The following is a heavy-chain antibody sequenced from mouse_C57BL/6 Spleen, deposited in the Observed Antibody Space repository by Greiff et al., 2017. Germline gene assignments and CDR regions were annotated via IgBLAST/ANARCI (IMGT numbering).Heavy chain of an antibody. J-gene: IGHJ2*01. CDR2: IRNKANGYTT. Sequence: DVQLQESGGGLVQPGGSLSLSCAASGFTFTDYYMSWVRQPPGKALEWLGFIRNKANGYTTEYSASVKGRFTISRDNSQSILYLQMNALRAEDSATDYCASSSTGTCDYWGQGTTLTVSS. V-gene: IGHV7-3*01. CDR1: GFTFTDYY. CDR3: ASSSTGTCDY. D-gene: IGHD4-1*02.